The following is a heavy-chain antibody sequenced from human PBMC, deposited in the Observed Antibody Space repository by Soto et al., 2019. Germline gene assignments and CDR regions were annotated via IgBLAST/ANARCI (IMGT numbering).Heavy chain of an antibody. J-gene: IGHJ5*02. D-gene: IGHD3-22*01. CDR3: ARHSSDFWFDP. Sequence: SDTLSLTCTVSGGSISSRSYFWGWIRQPPGKGLEWIGSIYYSGTTSYNPSLKSRVTVSVDTSKNQFSLKLSSVTAADTAVYYCARHSSDFWFDPWGQGTLVTVSS. CDR1: GGSISSRSYF. V-gene: IGHV4-39*01. CDR2: IYYSGTT.